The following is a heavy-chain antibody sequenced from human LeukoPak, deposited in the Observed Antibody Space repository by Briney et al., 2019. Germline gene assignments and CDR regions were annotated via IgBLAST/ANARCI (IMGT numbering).Heavy chain of an antibody. V-gene: IGHV3-23*01. CDR2: ISGGGGSI. Sequence: GGSLRLSCAASGFTFSSYGMSWVRQAPGKGLEWVSAISGGGGSIYYADSVKGRFTISRDNSKNTLYLQMNSLRAEDTAVYYCAKVGGTAMVTDYWGQGTLVTVSS. J-gene: IGHJ4*02. CDR1: GFTFSSYG. D-gene: IGHD5-18*01. CDR3: AKVGGTAMVTDY.